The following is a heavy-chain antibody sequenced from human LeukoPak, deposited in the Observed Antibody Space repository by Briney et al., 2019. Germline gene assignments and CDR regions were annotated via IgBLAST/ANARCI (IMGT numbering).Heavy chain of an antibody. CDR3: AREFFGYYDSSGSRMIYYFDY. J-gene: IGHJ4*02. Sequence: GGSLRLSCAASGFTFSSYWMSWVRQAPGKGLEWVANIKQDGSEKYYVDSVKGRFTISRDNAKNSLYLQMNSLRAEDTAVYYCAREFFGYYDSSGSRMIYYFDYWGQGTLVTVSS. CDR2: IKQDGSEK. CDR1: GFTFSSYW. D-gene: IGHD3-22*01. V-gene: IGHV3-7*01.